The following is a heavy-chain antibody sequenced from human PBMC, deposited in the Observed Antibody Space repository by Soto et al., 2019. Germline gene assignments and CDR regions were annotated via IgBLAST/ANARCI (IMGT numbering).Heavy chain of an antibody. V-gene: IGHV4-30-4*01. J-gene: IGHJ5*02. D-gene: IGHD1-26*01. CDR3: ASSSGSYLNWFDP. Sequence: SETLSLTCTVSGGSISSGDYYWSWIRQPPGKGLEWIGYIYYSGSTYYNPSLKSRVTISVDTSKNQFSLKLSSVTAADTAVYYCASSSGSYLNWFDPWGQATLVTV. CDR2: IYYSGST. CDR1: GGSISSGDYY.